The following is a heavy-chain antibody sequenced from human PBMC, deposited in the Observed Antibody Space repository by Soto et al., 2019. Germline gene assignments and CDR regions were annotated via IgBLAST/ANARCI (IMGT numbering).Heavy chain of an antibody. CDR2: ISNSGGST. V-gene: IGHV3-23*01. CDR3: AKGCGGDCYSGVQY. Sequence: PGGSLRLSCAAPGFTFSSSAMSWVRQAPGKGLEWVSSISNSGGSTYYADSVKGRFTISRDNSKNTLYLQMNSLQAEDTAVYYCAKGCGGDCYSGVQYWGQGTLVTVSS. J-gene: IGHJ4*02. CDR1: GFTFSSSA. D-gene: IGHD2-21*02.